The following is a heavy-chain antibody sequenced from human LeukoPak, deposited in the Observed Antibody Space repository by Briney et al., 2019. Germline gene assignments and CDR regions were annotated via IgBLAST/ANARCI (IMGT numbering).Heavy chain of an antibody. CDR2: IYTTGGT. Sequence: SETLSPTCAVYGGSFSGYYWTWIRQPAGLGLEWIGRIYTTGGTTYNPSLKSRVTMSTDTSKNQFSLKLSSVTAADTAVYYCARHIGGGDYADPFDYWGQGTLVTVSS. J-gene: IGHJ4*02. CDR3: ARHIGGGDYADPFDY. D-gene: IGHD2-21*02. CDR1: GGSFSGYY. V-gene: IGHV4-59*10.